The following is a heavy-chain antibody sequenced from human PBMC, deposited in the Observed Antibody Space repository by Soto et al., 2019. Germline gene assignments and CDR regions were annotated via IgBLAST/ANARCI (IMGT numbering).Heavy chain of an antibody. Sequence: PSETLSLTCTVSGSSISSGGYYWSWIRQHPGKGLEWIGYIYYSGSTYYNPSLKSRVTISVDTSKNQFSLKLSSVTAADTAVYYCAGIGAGPRGPFDYWGQGTLVTVSS. V-gene: IGHV4-31*03. CDR3: AGIGAGPRGPFDY. CDR1: GSSISSGGYY. J-gene: IGHJ4*02. D-gene: IGHD1-26*01. CDR2: IYYSGST.